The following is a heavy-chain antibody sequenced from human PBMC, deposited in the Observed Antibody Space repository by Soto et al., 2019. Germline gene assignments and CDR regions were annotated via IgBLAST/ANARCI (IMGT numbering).Heavy chain of an antibody. J-gene: IGHJ2*01. V-gene: IGHV3-53*02. CDR3: ARVGSGSYPPPDWYFDR. CDR1: GFTVSSNY. D-gene: IGHD1-26*01. Sequence: EVQLVETGGGLIQPGGSLRLSCAASGFTVSSNYMSWVRQAPGKGLEWVSVIYSGGSTYYADSVKGRFTISRDNSKNSLYLQMISLRAEDTAVYYCARVGSGSYPPPDWYFDRWGRGTLVTVSS. CDR2: IYSGGST.